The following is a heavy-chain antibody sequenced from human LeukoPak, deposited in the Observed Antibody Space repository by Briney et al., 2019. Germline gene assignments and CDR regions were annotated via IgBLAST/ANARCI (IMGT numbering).Heavy chain of an antibody. D-gene: IGHD5-12*01. J-gene: IGHJ4*02. CDR3: ARVPLGYSANEDEDLIYYFDY. Sequence: PGRSLRLSCVASGFTPTRHAMHWVRQAPGKGLEWVASVPSDGRKNHYADSVKGRFTISRDTSRNTLYLQMNGLRTEDTAVYFCARVPLGYSANEDEDLIYYFDYWGQGTLVTVSS. V-gene: IGHV3-30*04. CDR1: GFTPTRHA. CDR2: VPSDGRKN.